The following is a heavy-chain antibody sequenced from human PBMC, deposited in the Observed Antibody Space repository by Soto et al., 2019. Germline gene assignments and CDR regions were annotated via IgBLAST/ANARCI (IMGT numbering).Heavy chain of an antibody. D-gene: IGHD5-18*01. V-gene: IGHV1-69*01. CDR1: GGTFSSYG. CDR3: ARHLWQRGYSYGFAY. CDR2: IIPMFGTG. Sequence: QVQLVQSGAEVKKPGSSVKVSCKASGGTFSSYGISWVRQAPGQGLEWMGGIIPMFGTGSYAQKFQGRVTITADESTTTVNMDLSSLGAEDTAVYYCARHLWQRGYSYGFAYWGQGTLVIVSS. J-gene: IGHJ4*02.